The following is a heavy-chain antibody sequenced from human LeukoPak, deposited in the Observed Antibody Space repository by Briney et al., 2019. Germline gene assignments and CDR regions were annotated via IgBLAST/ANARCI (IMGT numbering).Heavy chain of an antibody. CDR2: INHSGST. Sequence: SETLSLTCAVYGGTFSGYYWSWIRQPPGKGLEWIGEINHSGSTNYNPSLKSRVTISVDTSKNQFSLKLSSVTAADTAVYYCARGGEAARHFDYWGQGTLVTVSS. CDR3: ARGGEAARHFDY. J-gene: IGHJ4*02. CDR1: GGTFSGYY. D-gene: IGHD6-6*01. V-gene: IGHV4-34*01.